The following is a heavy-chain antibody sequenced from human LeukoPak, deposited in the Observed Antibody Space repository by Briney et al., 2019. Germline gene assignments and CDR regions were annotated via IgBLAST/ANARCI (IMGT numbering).Heavy chain of an antibody. CDR2: ISSFSNFR. CDR1: RFTFSDYY. Sequence: GGSLRLSCAASRFTFSDYYMSWIRQAPGKGLEWVSHISSFSNFRSYADSVKGRFTISRDNAKNSLYLQVNSLRAEDTAVYYCARPTIAAAGNFEYWGQGTLVTVSS. J-gene: IGHJ4*02. V-gene: IGHV3-11*03. CDR3: ARPTIAAAGNFEY. D-gene: IGHD6-13*01.